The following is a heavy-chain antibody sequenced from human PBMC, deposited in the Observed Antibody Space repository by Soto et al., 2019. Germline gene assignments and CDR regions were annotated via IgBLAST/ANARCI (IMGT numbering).Heavy chain of an antibody. CDR2: ISGSGGST. D-gene: IGHD1-1*01. J-gene: IGHJ5*02. V-gene: IGHV3-23*01. Sequence: GGSLRLSCAASGFTFSSYAMSWVRQAPGKGLEWVSAISGSGGSTYYADSVKGRFTISRDNSKNTLYLQMNSLRAEDTAVYYCAKGARPPQTRNWNHLVIWFDPWGQGTLVTVSS. CDR1: GFTFSSYA. CDR3: AKGARPPQTRNWNHLVIWFDP.